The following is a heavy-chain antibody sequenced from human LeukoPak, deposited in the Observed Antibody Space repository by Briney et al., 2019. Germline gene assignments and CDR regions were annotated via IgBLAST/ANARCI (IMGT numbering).Heavy chain of an antibody. D-gene: IGHD3-22*01. CDR3: ARLKVVVISIDY. CDR1: GGSFSGYY. V-gene: IGHV4-34*01. J-gene: IGHJ4*02. Sequence: SETLSLTCAVYGGSFSGYYWSWIRQPPGKGLEWIGEINHSGSTNYNPSLKSRVTISVDTSKNQFSLKLSSVTAADTAVYYCARLKVVVISIDYWGQGTLVTVSS. CDR2: INHSGST.